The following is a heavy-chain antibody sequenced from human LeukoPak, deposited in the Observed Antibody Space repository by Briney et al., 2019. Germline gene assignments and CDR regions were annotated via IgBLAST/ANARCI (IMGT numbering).Heavy chain of an antibody. CDR3: ARGGVGRTSPRIGDYYFYGMDV. CDR2: MSYDGSNK. D-gene: IGHD3-10*01. V-gene: IGHV3-30-3*01. J-gene: IGHJ6*02. Sequence: PGGSLRLSCAASGFTFSTFAMHWVRQAPGKGLEWVAVMSYDGSNKDHADSVKGRFTISRDNSKNTLYLQMNNLRPDDTAVYYCARGGVGRTSPRIGDYYFYGMDVWGQGTTVTVS. CDR1: GFTFSTFA.